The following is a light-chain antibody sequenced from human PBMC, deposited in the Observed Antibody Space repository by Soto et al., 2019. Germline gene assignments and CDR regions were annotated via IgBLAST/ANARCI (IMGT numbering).Light chain of an antibody. Sequence: DIPLTQSPSTLSASVGDRVTITFRASQSISSLAWYQQRPGKAPELLIHKASSLESGVPSRFSASGSGTEFSLTISSLQPDDFATYYCQQYNTYSWTFGQGTKVDIK. CDR1: QSISS. CDR2: KAS. V-gene: IGKV1-5*03. J-gene: IGKJ1*01. CDR3: QQYNTYSWT.